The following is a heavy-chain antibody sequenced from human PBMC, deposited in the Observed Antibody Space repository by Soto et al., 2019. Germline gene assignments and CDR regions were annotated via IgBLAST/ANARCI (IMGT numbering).Heavy chain of an antibody. D-gene: IGHD4-17*01. CDR2: INHSGST. CDR3: AGYSTTTVTGGYGMDV. CDR1: SESFSGYY. Sequence: SEPLYLTCAVYSESFSGYYWSWIRQPPGKGLEWIGEINHSGSTNYNPSLKSRVTISVDTSKNQFSLKLSSVTAADTAVYYCAGYSTTTVTGGYGMDVWGQGTTVTVSS. V-gene: IGHV4-34*01. J-gene: IGHJ6*02.